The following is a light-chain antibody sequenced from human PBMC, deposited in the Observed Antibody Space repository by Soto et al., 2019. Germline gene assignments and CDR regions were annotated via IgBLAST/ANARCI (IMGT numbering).Light chain of an antibody. J-gene: IGKJ4*01. CDR1: QNINRW. CDR3: HQYHSSST. CDR2: KAS. Sequence: DIQMTQSPSTLSAAVGDRVTITCRASQNINRWLAWHQQKPGKAPKLLIYKASTLERGVPSRFRGSGSETEFTLTISSLQPDEFATDYWHQYHSSSTFGGGTTVDIK. V-gene: IGKV1-5*03.